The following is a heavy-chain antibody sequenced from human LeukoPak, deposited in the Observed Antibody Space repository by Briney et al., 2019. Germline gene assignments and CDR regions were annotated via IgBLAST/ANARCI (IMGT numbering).Heavy chain of an antibody. CDR1: DSSISSYY. CDR3: ARHGRWDSGTYYFDY. D-gene: IGHD1-26*01. V-gene: IGHV4-59*08. J-gene: IGHJ4*02. Sequence: SETLTLTCTVSDSSISSYYWSWIPQPPGKALEGIGYIYYSGSTTYNPSLQRRVTISVHTSKNQFSLKLTSVPAADTAVYYCARHGRWDSGTYYFDYWGQGALASVSS. CDR2: IYYSGST.